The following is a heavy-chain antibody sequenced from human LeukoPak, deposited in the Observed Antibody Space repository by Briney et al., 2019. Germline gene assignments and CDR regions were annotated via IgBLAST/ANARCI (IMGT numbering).Heavy chain of an antibody. Sequence: SETLSLTCSVSGGSISSGFYYWSCIRQPAGKGLEWIGRIYASGNTNYNTSLKSRVTISVDTSNKQFSLKLSSVTAADTAVYYCARDSAIYDSSGYYYSDAFDIWGQGIMVTVSS. J-gene: IGHJ3*02. CDR1: GGSISSGFYY. CDR3: ARDSAIYDSSGYYYSDAFDI. V-gene: IGHV4-61*02. CDR2: IYASGNT. D-gene: IGHD3-22*01.